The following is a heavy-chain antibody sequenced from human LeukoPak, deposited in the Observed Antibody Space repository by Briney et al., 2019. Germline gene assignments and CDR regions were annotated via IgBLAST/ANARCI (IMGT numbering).Heavy chain of an antibody. CDR2: ISSSSSYI. J-gene: IGHJ3*02. Sequence: GGSLRPSCAASGFTFSSYSMNWVRQAPGKGLEWVSSISSSSSYIYYADSVKGRFTISRDNAKNSLYLQMNSLRAEDTAVYYCARDPNPRDYDFWSGFPRDAFDIWGQGTMVTVSS. V-gene: IGHV3-21*01. CDR1: GFTFSSYS. D-gene: IGHD3-3*01. CDR3: ARDPNPRDYDFWSGFPRDAFDI.